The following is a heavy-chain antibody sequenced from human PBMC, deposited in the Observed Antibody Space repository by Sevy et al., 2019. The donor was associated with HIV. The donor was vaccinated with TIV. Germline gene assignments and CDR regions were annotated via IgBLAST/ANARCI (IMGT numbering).Heavy chain of an antibody. CDR3: ARENRYFDWSPTGPFDP. CDR2: INTNTGNP. V-gene: IGHV7-4-1*02. D-gene: IGHD3-9*01. Sequence: ASVKVSCKASGYTFTSYAMNWVRQAPGQGLEWMGWINTNTGNPTYAQGFTGRFVFSLDTSVSTAYLQISSLKAEHTAVYYCARENRYFDWSPTGPFDPWGQGTLVTVSS. CDR1: GYTFTSYA. J-gene: IGHJ5*02.